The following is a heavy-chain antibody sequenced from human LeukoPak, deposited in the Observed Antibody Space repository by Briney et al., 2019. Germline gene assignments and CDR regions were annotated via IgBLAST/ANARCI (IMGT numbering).Heavy chain of an antibody. V-gene: IGHV1-69*05. Sequence: SVKVSCKASGGTFISYAISWVRQVPGQGLEWMGGIIPTFGTANYAQKFQGRVKITTDESTSTAYMELSSLRSEDTAVYYCARGYYDSSGYYYGDAFDIWGQGTMVTVSS. D-gene: IGHD3-22*01. J-gene: IGHJ3*02. CDR1: GGTFISYA. CDR3: ARGYYDSSGYYYGDAFDI. CDR2: IIPTFGTA.